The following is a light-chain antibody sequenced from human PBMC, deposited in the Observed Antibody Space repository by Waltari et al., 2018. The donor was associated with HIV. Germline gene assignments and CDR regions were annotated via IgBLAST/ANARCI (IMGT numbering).Light chain of an antibody. V-gene: IGLV2-14*01. CDR1: SSDVGGYNY. CDR2: EVS. Sequence: QSALTQPASVSGSPGQSTTISCPGTSSDVGGYNYVSWYQQHPGKAPKLMIYEVSNRPSGVSNRFSGSKSGNTAFLTISGLQAEDEADYYCSSYTSSSTVVFGGGTKLTVL. CDR3: SSYTSSSTVV. J-gene: IGLJ2*01.